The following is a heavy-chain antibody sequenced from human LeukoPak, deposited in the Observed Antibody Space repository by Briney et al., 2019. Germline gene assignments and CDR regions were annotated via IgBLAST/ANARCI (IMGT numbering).Heavy chain of an antibody. CDR3: AKETGYGGYDYGDY. J-gene: IGHJ4*02. CDR1: GFTFNNYA. Sequence: GGSLRLSCVVSGFTFNNYAMSWVRQAPGKGLEWVSAISGSGGSTYYADSVKGRFTISRDNSKNTLYLQMNSLRAEDTAVYYCAKETGYGGYDYGDYWGQGTLVTVSS. V-gene: IGHV3-23*01. CDR2: ISGSGGST. D-gene: IGHD5-12*01.